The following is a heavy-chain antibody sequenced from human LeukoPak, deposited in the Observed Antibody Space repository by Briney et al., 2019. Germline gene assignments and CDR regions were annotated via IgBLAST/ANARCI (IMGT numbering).Heavy chain of an antibody. D-gene: IGHD6-13*01. CDR1: GGSISSGSYH. J-gene: IGHJ4*02. CDR3: AREAAAGPVYY. V-gene: IGHV4-61*02. CDR2: IYTSGST. Sequence: SETLSLTCTVSGGSISSGSYHWSWIRQPAGKELEWIGRIYTSGSTNYNPSLKSRVTISVDTSKNQFSLKLSSVTAADTAVYYCAREAAAGPVYYWGQGTLVTVSS.